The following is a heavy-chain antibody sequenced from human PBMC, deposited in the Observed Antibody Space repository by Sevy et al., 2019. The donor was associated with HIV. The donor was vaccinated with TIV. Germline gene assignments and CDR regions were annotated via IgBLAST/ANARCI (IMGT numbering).Heavy chain of an antibody. CDR1: GFTFNTQA. V-gene: IGHV3-23*01. J-gene: IGHJ3*01. Sequence: GGSLRLSCAASGFTFNTQAMNWVRQAPGKGLEWVSVISGIGSSTYYADSVKGRFTISRDNSRNTLYLQMNSLRADATAVYYCAKALNPALESMIEVIFRSLKGFDVWGQGTMVTVSS. CDR3: AKALNPALESMIEVIFRSLKGFDV. CDR2: ISGIGSST. D-gene: IGHD3-22*01.